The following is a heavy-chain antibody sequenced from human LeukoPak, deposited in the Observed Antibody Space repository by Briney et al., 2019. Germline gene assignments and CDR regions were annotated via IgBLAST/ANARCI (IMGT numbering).Heavy chain of an antibody. V-gene: IGHV3-21*01. J-gene: IGHJ3*02. CDR3: AHSGGSVSIFGVVDAFDI. CDR2: ISSSSSYI. D-gene: IGHD3-3*01. CDR1: GFTFSSYS. Sequence: GGSLSLSCAASGFTFSSYSMNWVRQAPGKGLEWVSSISSSSSYIYYADSVKGRFTISRDNAKNSLYLQMNSLRAEDTAVYYCAHSGGSVSIFGVVDAFDIWGQGTMVTVSS.